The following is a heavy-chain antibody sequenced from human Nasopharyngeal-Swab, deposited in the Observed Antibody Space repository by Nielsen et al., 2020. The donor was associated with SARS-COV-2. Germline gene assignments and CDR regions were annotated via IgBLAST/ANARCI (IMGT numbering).Heavy chain of an antibody. D-gene: IGHD6-6*01. CDR2: ISGSGNT. V-gene: IGHV3-23*01. CDR3: AKDFSIDSSSAWVYSYYHMDV. CDR1: GFTFRDHA. J-gene: IGHJ6*03. Sequence: GGSLRLSCEASGFTFRDHAMTWVRQAPGKGLEWVSTISGSGNTHYADSVKGRFTISRDNSKNTLYLQMNSLRGQDTAVYYCAKDFSIDSSSAWVYSYYHMDVWGKGTTVTVSS.